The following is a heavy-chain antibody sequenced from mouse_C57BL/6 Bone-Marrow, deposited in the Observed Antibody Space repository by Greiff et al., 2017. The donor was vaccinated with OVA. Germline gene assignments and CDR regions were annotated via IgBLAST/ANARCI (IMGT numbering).Heavy chain of an antibody. CDR3: AGERLLRYCYAMDY. CDR2: INPNYGTT. V-gene: IGHV1-39*01. J-gene: IGHJ4*01. CDR1: GYSFTDYN. Sequence: VQLQQSGPELVKPGASVKISCKASGYSFTDYNMNWVKQSNGKSLEWIGVINPNYGTTSYNQKFKGKATLTVDQSSSTAYMQLNSLTSEDSAVDVCAGERLLRYCYAMDYWGQGTSVTVSS. D-gene: IGHD1-1*01.